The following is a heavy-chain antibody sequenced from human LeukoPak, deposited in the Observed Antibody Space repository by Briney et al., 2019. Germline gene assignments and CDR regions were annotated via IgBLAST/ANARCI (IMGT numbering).Heavy chain of an antibody. CDR2: ISYSGST. J-gene: IGHJ5*02. CDR1: GGSISSSSYY. Sequence: PSETLSLTCTVSGGSISSSSYYWGWIRQPPGKGLEWIGSISYSGSTYYNPSLKSRVTISVDTSKNQFSLKLSSVTAADTAVYYCASGPPRFDPWGQGTLVTVSS. CDR3: ASGPPRFDP. V-gene: IGHV4-39*07.